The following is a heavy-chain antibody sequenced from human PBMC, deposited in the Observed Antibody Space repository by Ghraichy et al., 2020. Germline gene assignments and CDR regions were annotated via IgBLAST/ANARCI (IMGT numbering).Heavy chain of an antibody. V-gene: IGHV4-34*01. J-gene: IGHJ6*02. CDR1: GGSFSGYY. D-gene: IGHD1-26*01. CDR2: INHSGST. CDR3: ARGRVGAYYYYGMDV. Sequence: SETLSLTCAVYGGSFSGYYWSWIRQPPGKGLEWIGEINHSGSTNYNPSLKSRVTISVDTSKNQFSLKLSSVTAADTAVYYCARGRVGAYYYYGMDVWGQGTTVTVSS.